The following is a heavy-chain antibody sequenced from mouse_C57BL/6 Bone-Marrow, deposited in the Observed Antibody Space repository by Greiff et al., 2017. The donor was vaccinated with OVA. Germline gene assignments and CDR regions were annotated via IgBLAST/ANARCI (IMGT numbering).Heavy chain of an antibody. CDR2: INPNNGGT. CDR3: ITGAYAMDY. J-gene: IGHJ4*01. Sequence: EVQLQQSGPELVKPGASVKISCKASGYTFTDYYMNWVKQSHGKSLEWIGDINPNNGGTSYNQKFKGKATLTVDKSSSTAYMELRSLTSEDSAVYYCITGAYAMDYWGQGTSVTVSS. V-gene: IGHV1-26*01. D-gene: IGHD4-1*01. CDR1: GYTFTDYY.